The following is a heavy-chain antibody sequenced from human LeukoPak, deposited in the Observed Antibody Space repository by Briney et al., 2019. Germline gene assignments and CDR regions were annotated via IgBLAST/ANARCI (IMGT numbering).Heavy chain of an antibody. V-gene: IGHV1-18*01. Sequence: ASVKVSCKASGYTFTSYGISWVRQAPGQGPEWMGWISAYNGNTNYAQKLQGRVTMTTDTSTSTAYMELRSLRSDDTAVYYCARTADYGDYFDYWGQGTLVTVSS. CDR3: ARTADYGDYFDY. J-gene: IGHJ4*02. CDR1: GYTFTSYG. D-gene: IGHD4-17*01. CDR2: ISAYNGNT.